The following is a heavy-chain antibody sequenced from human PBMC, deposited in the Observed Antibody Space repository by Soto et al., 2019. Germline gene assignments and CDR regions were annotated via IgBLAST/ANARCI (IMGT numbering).Heavy chain of an antibody. J-gene: IGHJ6*02. D-gene: IGHD4-17*01. CDR2: IIVGNGNT. CDR3: AAEGTVTTGMDV. CDR1: GYTFTNYA. V-gene: IGHV1-3*01. Sequence: ASVKVSCKASGYTFTNYAMHWVRQAPGQSLEWMGWIIVGNGNTKYSQKLQDRLIITRDTSTSTAYMELSSLISEDTAVYYCAAEGTVTTGMDVWGQGTTVTVSS.